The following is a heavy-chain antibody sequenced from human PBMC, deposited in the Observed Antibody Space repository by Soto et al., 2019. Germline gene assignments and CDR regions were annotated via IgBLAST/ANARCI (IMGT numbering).Heavy chain of an antibody. CDR2: IIPIFDTA. J-gene: IGHJ4*02. CDR1: GGTFSSYA. CDR3: ARATVTTKTYYFDY. V-gene: IGHV1-69*06. Sequence: SVKVPCKASGGTFSSYAISWARQAPGQGLEWMGGIIPIFDTANYAQKFQSRVTITADKSTSTAYMELSSLRSEHTAVYCCARATVTTKTYYFDYWGQGTLVTVSS. D-gene: IGHD4-17*01.